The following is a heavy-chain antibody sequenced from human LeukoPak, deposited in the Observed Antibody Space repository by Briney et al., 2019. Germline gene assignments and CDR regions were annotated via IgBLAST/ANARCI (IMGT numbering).Heavy chain of an antibody. CDR2: ISYDGSNK. J-gene: IGHJ4*02. D-gene: IGHD6-19*01. V-gene: IGHV3-30*14. CDR1: GFTFSSYA. Sequence: GGSLRLSCAASGFTFSSYAMHWVRQAPGKGLEWVAVISYDGSNKYYADSVKGRFTISRHNSKNTLYLQMNSLRAEDTAVYYCARGASSGWYLDWGQGTLVTVSS. CDR3: ARGASSGWYLD.